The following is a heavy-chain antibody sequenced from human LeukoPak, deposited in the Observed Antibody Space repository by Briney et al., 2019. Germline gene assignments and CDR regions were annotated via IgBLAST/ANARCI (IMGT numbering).Heavy chain of an antibody. J-gene: IGHJ4*02. CDR2: IGSNDNGGTT. V-gene: IGHV3-49*04. CDR3: TRGVRQPDS. D-gene: IGHD1-14*01. CDR1: GFTFGDYN. Sequence: LSGGSLRLSCTTSGFTFGDYNVNWVRQAPGKGLEWVGFIGSNDNGGTTEAAPSVKGRFSFARDESTGMGYLQMNSLKTEDTAVYYCTRGVRQPDSWGQGTLVSVSS.